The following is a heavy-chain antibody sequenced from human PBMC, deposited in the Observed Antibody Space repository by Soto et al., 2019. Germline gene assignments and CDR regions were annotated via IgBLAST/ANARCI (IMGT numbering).Heavy chain of an antibody. CDR3: AREEGGGYDHRWFDP. D-gene: IGHD5-12*01. CDR1: GGSISSSGYY. Sequence: QVQLQESGPGLVKPSQTLSLTCTVSGGSISSSGYYWSWIRQHPGKGLEWIGYIYDSGNTYYNPSLKSRVTISVDTSNNQCSMKLSSVTAADTAVYYCAREEGGGYDHRWFDPWGQGTLVTVSS. J-gene: IGHJ5*02. CDR2: IYDSGNT. V-gene: IGHV4-31*03.